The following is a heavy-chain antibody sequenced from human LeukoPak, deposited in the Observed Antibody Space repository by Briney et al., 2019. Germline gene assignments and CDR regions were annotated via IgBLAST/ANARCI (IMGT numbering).Heavy chain of an antibody. Sequence: ASVKVSCKASGYTFTSYYMHWVRQAPGQGLEWMGIINPSGGSTSYAQKFQGRVTMTRDTSTSTVYMELRSLGSDDTAVYYCAKDSGRIVGATPFDYWGQGTLVTVSS. CDR1: GYTFTSYY. J-gene: IGHJ4*02. CDR3: AKDSGRIVGATPFDY. D-gene: IGHD1-26*01. V-gene: IGHV1-46*01. CDR2: INPSGGST.